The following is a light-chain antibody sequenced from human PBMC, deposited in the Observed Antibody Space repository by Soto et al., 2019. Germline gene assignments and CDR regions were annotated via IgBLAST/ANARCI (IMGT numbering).Light chain of an antibody. Sequence: QSALTQPRSVSGSPGQSVTISCTGTSSDVGGYKYVSWYQQYPGNAPKFIIYDVNKRPSGVPDRFSGSKSGNTASLSISGLQAEDEADYYCCSYTGSYTWVFGGGTKLTVL. CDR2: DVN. CDR3: CSYTGSYTWV. V-gene: IGLV2-11*01. CDR1: SSDVGGYKY. J-gene: IGLJ3*02.